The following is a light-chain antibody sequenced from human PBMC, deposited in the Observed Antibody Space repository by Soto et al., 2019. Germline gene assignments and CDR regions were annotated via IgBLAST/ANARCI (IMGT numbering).Light chain of an antibody. J-gene: IGKJ4*01. CDR1: QGISSY. Sequence: IQLTQSPSFLSASVGDRVTITCRASQGISSYLAWYQQKPGKDPKVLISAASTLQSGVPSRFSGSGSGTEFTLTISSLQPEDFATYYCQQLNSYPLTFGGGTKVEIK. CDR3: QQLNSYPLT. CDR2: AAS. V-gene: IGKV1-9*01.